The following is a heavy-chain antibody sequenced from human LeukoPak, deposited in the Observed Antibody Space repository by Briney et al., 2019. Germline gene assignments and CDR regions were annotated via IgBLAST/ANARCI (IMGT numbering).Heavy chain of an antibody. CDR1: GFTFSSYA. Sequence: QPGGSLRLSCAASGFTFSSYAMSWVRQAPGKGLEWVSAISGSGGNTYHADSVKGRFTFSRDNSKNMLYLQMNSLRAEDTAVYYCAKGSGYYYDSSGYYCLDYWGQGTLVTVSS. J-gene: IGHJ4*02. D-gene: IGHD3-22*01. V-gene: IGHV3-23*01. CDR3: AKGSGYYYDSSGYYCLDY. CDR2: ISGSGGNT.